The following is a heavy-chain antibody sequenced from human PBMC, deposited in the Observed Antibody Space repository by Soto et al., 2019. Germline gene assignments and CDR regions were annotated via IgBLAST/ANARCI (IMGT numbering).Heavy chain of an antibody. CDR2: IYWDDDK. CDR1: GFSLSTGGVG. Sequence: QITLMESGPTLVKPTQTLTLTCTFSGFSLSTGGVGVGWIRQPPGKALEWLALIYWDDDKRYSPSLRSRLTITTDTSQNQXXLXMXXRDPVDTATYYCTHSRCGGDCLQSYSSHYYYGMDVWGQGTTVTVSS. CDR3: THSRCGGDCLQSYSSHYYYGMDV. J-gene: IGHJ6*02. V-gene: IGHV2-5*02. D-gene: IGHD2-21*02.